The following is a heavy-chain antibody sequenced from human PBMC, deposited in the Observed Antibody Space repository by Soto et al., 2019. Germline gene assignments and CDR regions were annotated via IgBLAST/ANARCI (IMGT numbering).Heavy chain of an antibody. V-gene: IGHV1-18*04. J-gene: IGHJ6*02. CDR1: GYSVTRYG. D-gene: IGHD6-13*01. CDR2: ISGEGDKT. CDR3: ARDLYTSSCFSDYYYYGIDV. Sequence: XSVKVSYKAAGYSVTRYGISWVRQAPGQGLEWRGWISGEGDKTKLGQKFQGRVTMTIDTSTSTAFMEMRSLRSDDTAVYYCARDLYTSSCFSDYYYYGIDVWGQGTTVTVSS.